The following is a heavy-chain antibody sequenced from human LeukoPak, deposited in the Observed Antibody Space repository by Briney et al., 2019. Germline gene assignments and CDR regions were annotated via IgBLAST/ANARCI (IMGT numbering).Heavy chain of an antibody. D-gene: IGHD2-21*02. V-gene: IGHV3-30*02. J-gene: IGHJ4*02. Sequence: GESLKISCGASGFTFSSYGMHWVRQAPGKGLEWVAFIRYDGSNQYYTNSVKGRFTISRDNSKNTLYVQMNSLRGDDTGVYYCAKEGMVTPIDYWGQGTLVTVSS. CDR3: AKEGMVTPIDY. CDR2: IRYDGSNQ. CDR1: GFTFSSYG.